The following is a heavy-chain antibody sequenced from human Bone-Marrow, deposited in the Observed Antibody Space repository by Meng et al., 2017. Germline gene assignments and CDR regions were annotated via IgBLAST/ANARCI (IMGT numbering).Heavy chain of an antibody. CDR2: ISAYNGNT. V-gene: IGHV1-18*01. J-gene: IGHJ4*02. D-gene: IGHD2-15*01. Sequence: RVQFGAEVKEAGASVKVSCKASGYTFTSYGISWVRQAPGQGIEWMGWISAYNGNTNYAQKLQGRVTMTTDTSTSTAYMELRSLRSDDTAVYYCARSHLGGGIGGYWGQGTLVTVSS. CDR3: ARSHLGGGIGGY. CDR1: GYTFTSYG.